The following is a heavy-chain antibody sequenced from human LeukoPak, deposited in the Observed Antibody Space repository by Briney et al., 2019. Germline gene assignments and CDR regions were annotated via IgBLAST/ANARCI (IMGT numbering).Heavy chain of an antibody. J-gene: IGHJ3*02. Sequence: SETLSLTCTVSGYSISSGYYWGWIRQPPGKGLEWIGSIYHSGSTYYDPSLKSRVTISVDTSKNHFSLKLSSVTAADTAVYYCARDRAGIVVVTARPRTNAFDIWGQGTMVTVSS. CDR1: GYSISSGYY. CDR3: ARDRAGIVVVTARPRTNAFDI. V-gene: IGHV4-38-2*02. D-gene: IGHD2-21*02. CDR2: IYHSGST.